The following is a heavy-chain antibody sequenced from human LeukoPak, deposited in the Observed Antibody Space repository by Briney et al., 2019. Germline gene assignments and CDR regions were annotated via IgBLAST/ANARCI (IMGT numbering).Heavy chain of an antibody. CDR2: ISYDGGSE. Sequence: GRSLRLSCAASGFTFSSYGMHWVRQAPGKGLEWVAVISYDGGSESYADSVKGRFTISRDDSRNTLYLQMNSLRAEDTAVYYCAKNRYCSSTTCPTPAYWGQGTLATVSS. J-gene: IGHJ4*02. CDR1: GFTFSSYG. D-gene: IGHD2-2*01. CDR3: AKNRYCSSTTCPTPAY. V-gene: IGHV3-30*18.